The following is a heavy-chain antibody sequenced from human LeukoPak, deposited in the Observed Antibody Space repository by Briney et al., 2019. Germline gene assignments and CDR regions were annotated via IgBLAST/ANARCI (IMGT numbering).Heavy chain of an antibody. D-gene: IGHD3-10*01. V-gene: IGHV4-38-2*01. CDR3: ARRIGQGSGSYYPDY. CDR2: IYRSGST. Sequence: PSETLSLTCAVSGYSISSGYYWGWIRQPPGKGLEWIGSIYRSGSTYYNPSLKSRVTIPVDTSKNQFSLKLSSVTAADTAVYYCARRIGQGSGSYYPDYWGQGTLVTVSS. CDR1: GYSISSGYY. J-gene: IGHJ4*02.